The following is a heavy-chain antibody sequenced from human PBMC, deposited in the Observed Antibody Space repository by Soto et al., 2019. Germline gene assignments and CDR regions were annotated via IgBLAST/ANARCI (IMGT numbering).Heavy chain of an antibody. CDR3: AKWGRWYYYDSSGLSFAY. CDR2: ISYDGSNK. V-gene: IGHV3-30*18. J-gene: IGHJ4*02. CDR1: GFTFSSYG. Sequence: GGSLRLSCAASGFTFSSYGMHWVRQAPGKGLEWVAVISYDGSNKYYADSVKGRFTISRDNSKNTLYLQMNSLRAEDTAVYYCAKWGRWYYYDSSGLSFAYWGQGTLVTVSS. D-gene: IGHD3-22*01.